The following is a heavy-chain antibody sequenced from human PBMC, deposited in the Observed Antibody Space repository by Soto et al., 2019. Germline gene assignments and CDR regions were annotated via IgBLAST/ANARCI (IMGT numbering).Heavy chain of an antibody. J-gene: IGHJ4*02. CDR1: GFTFGSKF. D-gene: IGHD1-7*01. V-gene: IGHV3-74*01. CDR2: INPDGSST. Sequence: EVHLVESGGGLVQPGGSLRLSCAASGFTFGSKFMYWVRQAPGKGLVWVSRINPDGSSTAYADSVKGRFTISRDNAQTTLYLQMHSLRAEATAVYYLAIYNWNSPTDYWGQGTLVTVSS. CDR3: AIYNWNSPTDY.